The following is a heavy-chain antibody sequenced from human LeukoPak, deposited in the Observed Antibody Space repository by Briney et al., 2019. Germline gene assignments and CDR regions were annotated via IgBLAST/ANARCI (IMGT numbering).Heavy chain of an antibody. D-gene: IGHD3-3*01. V-gene: IGHV3-23*01. CDR3: AKGSVTIFGVVIMTPDDAFDI. Sequence: GGSLRLSCAASGFTFSSYAMSWVRQAPGRGLEWVSAISGSGSSTYYADSVQGRFTISRDNSKNTLYLQMNSLRAEDTAVYYCAKGSVTIFGVVIMTPDDAFDIWGQGTMVTVSS. CDR1: GFTFSSYA. CDR2: ISGSGSST. J-gene: IGHJ3*02.